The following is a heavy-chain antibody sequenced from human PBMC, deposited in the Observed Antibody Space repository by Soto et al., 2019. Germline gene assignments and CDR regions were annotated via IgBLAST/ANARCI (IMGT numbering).Heavy chain of an antibody. CDR2: ISSSSSYI. CDR1: GFTFSSYS. V-gene: IGHV3-21*04. J-gene: IGHJ5*02. CDR3: AKDLQIAAAGNWFDP. D-gene: IGHD6-13*01. Sequence: GGSLRLSCAASGFTFSSYSMNWARQAPGKGLEWVSSISSSSSYIYYADSVKGRFTISRDNAKNSLYLQMNSLRAEDTAVYYCAKDLQIAAAGNWFDPWGQGTLVTVSS.